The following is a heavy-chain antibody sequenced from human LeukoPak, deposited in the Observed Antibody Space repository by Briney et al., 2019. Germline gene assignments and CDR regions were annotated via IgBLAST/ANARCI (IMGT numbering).Heavy chain of an antibody. J-gene: IGHJ4*02. D-gene: IGHD2-15*01. CDR2: INPHTGGT. CDR1: GYTFTGYY. V-gene: IGHV1-2*02. Sequence: ASVKVSCKASGYTFTGYYMHWVRQAPGQGLEWMGWINPHTGGTNYAQKFQGRVTMTRDTSISTAYMELGGLTSDDTAVYYCAGPYCSGGSCHDYFDYWGQGTLVTVSS. CDR3: AGPYCSGGSCHDYFDY.